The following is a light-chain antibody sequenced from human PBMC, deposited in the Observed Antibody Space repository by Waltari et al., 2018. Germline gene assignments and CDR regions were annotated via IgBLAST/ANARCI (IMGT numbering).Light chain of an antibody. CDR3: QQSYSYWT. J-gene: IGKJ1*01. CDR2: KAS. Sequence: DIQMTQSPSTLSASVGDRVTITCRASQSISDWLAWYQQKPGKAPKLLIYKASSLEGGVPSRFSGSGSGTEFTLTISSLQPDDFATYYCQQSYSYWTFGQGTNVEIK. CDR1: QSISDW. V-gene: IGKV1-5*03.